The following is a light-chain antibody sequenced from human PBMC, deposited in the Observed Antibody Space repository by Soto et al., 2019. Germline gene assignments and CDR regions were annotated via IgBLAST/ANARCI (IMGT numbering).Light chain of an antibody. Sequence: DLQRIQSPPTLSASVESRDTITRRASQSISSWLAWYQQKPGKAPKLLIYDASSLESGVPSRFSGSGSGTEFTLTISSLQPDDFATYYCQPYNSYPWTFGQGTKVDIK. J-gene: IGKJ1*01. V-gene: IGKV1-5*01. CDR2: DAS. CDR1: QSISSW. CDR3: QPYNSYPWT.